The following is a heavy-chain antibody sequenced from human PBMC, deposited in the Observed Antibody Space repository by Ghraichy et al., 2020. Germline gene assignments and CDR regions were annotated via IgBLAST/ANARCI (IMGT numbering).Heavy chain of an antibody. CDR3: ARGRNRYCSGGSCYPGYFDY. CDR2: INPNSGGT. Sequence: ASVKVSCKASGYTFTGYYMHWVRQAPGQGLEWMGWINPNSGGTNYAQKFQGRVTMTRDTSISTAYMELSRLRSDDTAVYYCARGRNRYCSGGSCYPGYFDYWGQGTLVTVSS. V-gene: IGHV1-2*02. J-gene: IGHJ4*02. D-gene: IGHD2-15*01. CDR1: GYTFTGYY.